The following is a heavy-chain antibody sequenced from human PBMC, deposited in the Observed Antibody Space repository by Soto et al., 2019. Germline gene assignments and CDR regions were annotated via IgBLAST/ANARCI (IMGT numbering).Heavy chain of an antibody. CDR1: GGSISSSNW. CDR2: IYHSGST. Sequence: SETLSLTCAVSGGSISSSNWWSWVRQPPGKGLEWIGEIYHSGSTNYNPSLKSRVTISVDKSKNQFSLKLSSVTAADTAVYYCESSGGDHYYYYGMDVWGQGTTVTVSS. J-gene: IGHJ6*02. D-gene: IGHD3-10*01. V-gene: IGHV4-4*02. CDR3: ESSGGDHYYYYGMDV.